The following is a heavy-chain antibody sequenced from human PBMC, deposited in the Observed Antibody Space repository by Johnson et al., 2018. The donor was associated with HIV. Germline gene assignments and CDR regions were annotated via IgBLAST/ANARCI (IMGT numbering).Heavy chain of an antibody. Sequence: VQVVESGGGLVQPGGSLRLSCAASGLTVSGNYMTWVRQAPGKGLEWVSVIYSGGSTYYADSVKGRFTISRDNSKNTLYLQMNSLRAEDTAVYDCARETRVWYNWNDGSRAFDIWGQGTMVTVSS. CDR1: GLTVSGNY. V-gene: IGHV3-66*01. D-gene: IGHD1-1*01. J-gene: IGHJ3*02. CDR3: ARETRVWYNWNDGSRAFDI. CDR2: IYSGGST.